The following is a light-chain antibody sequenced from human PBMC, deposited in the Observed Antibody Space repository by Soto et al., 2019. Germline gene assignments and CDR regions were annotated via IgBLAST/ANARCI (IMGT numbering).Light chain of an antibody. J-gene: IGKJ1*01. CDR2: WAS. V-gene: IGKV4-1*01. CDR3: QQYYRTPPT. CDR1: QSILHSSTNRNY. Sequence: DIVMSQSPDSLAVSLGERATINCKSSQSILHSSTNRNYLAWYQQKPGQPLRLLFYWASTRASGVPDRFSASGSATDFTLTISTLQAEDVEVYHCQQYYRTPPTFGQGTKVDIX.